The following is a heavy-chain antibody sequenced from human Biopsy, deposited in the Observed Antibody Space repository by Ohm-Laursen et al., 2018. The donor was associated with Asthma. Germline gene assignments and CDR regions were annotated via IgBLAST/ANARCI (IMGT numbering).Heavy chain of an antibody. Sequence: SETLSLTCAVYGGSFSGYYWSWIRQLPGKGLEWIGEINHSGSTNYNPSLKSRVTISVDTSKNQFSLKLSSVTAADTAVYYCARAGQCSSTSCYNPGWFDPWGQGTLVTVSS. V-gene: IGHV4-34*01. CDR2: INHSGST. D-gene: IGHD2-2*01. CDR3: ARAGQCSSTSCYNPGWFDP. CDR1: GGSFSGYY. J-gene: IGHJ5*02.